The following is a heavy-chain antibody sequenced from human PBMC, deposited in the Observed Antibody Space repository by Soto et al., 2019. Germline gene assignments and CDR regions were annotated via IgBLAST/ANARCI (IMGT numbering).Heavy chain of an antibody. D-gene: IGHD3-10*01. V-gene: IGHV3-30-3*01. J-gene: IGHJ4*02. Sequence: QVQLVESGGGVVQPGRSLRLSCAASGFTFSSYAMHWVRQAPGKGLEWVAVISYDGSNKYYADSVKGRFTISSDNSKNTLYLQMNSLRAEDTAVYYCARGGIGENFDYWGQGTLVTVSS. CDR2: ISYDGSNK. CDR3: ARGGIGENFDY. CDR1: GFTFSSYA.